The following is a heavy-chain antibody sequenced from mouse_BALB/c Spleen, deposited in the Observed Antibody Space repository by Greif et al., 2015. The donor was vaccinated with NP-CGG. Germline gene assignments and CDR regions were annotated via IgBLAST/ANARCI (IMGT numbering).Heavy chain of an antibody. CDR2: IWAGGST. J-gene: IGHJ4*01. CDR3: ARDYYGSSYYAMDY. CDR1: GFSLTSYG. Sequence: QVQLQQSGPGLVAPSQSLSITCTVSGFSLTSYGVHWVRQPPGKGLEWLGVIWAGGSTNYNSALMSRLSISKDNSKSXVFLKMNSLQTDDTAMYYCARDYYGSSYYAMDYWGQGTSVTVSS. D-gene: IGHD1-1*01. V-gene: IGHV2-9*02.